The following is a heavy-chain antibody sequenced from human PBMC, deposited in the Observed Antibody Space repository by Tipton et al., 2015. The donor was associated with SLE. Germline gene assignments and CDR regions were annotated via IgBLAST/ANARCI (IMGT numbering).Heavy chain of an antibody. CDR3: ARDRGSSWFFFDY. CDR2: FYSGGSI. J-gene: IGHJ4*02. CDR1: GFTFSDYA. V-gene: IGHV3-66*02. D-gene: IGHD6-13*01. Sequence: GSLRLSCAASGFTFSDYAMSWVRQAPGKGLEWVSVFYSGGSICYADSVKGRFTISRDNSKNTLYLQMNSLRAEDTAVYYCARDRGSSWFFFDYWGQGTLVTVSS.